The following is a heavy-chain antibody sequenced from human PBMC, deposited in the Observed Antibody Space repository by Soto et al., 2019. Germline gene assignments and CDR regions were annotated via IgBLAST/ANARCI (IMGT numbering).Heavy chain of an antibody. V-gene: IGHV4-59*01. CDR3: AREVYDFWSGSQPYYYMDV. CDR1: CGSISSYY. Sequence: SETLSLTCTVSCGSISSYYWSWIRQPPGKGLEWIGYIYYSGSTNYNPSLKSRVTISVDTSKNQFSLKLSSVTAADTAVYYCAREVYDFWSGSQPYYYMDVWGKGTTVTVSS. D-gene: IGHD3-3*01. CDR2: IYYSGST. J-gene: IGHJ6*03.